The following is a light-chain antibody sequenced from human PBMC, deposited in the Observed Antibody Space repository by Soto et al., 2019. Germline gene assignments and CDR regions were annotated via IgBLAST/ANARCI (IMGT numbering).Light chain of an antibody. CDR2: TTS. CDR1: QNIIIY. V-gene: IGKV1-39*01. CDR3: QQGYSSSYT. Sequence: DIQMTQSPSSLSASVGDRVTITCRASQNIIIYLNWYQQKPGKAPNLLIYTTSNLQSGVPSRLSGSGSGTDFNLSISSLQPEAFATDYCQQGYSSSYTFGQGTKLVIK. J-gene: IGKJ2*01.